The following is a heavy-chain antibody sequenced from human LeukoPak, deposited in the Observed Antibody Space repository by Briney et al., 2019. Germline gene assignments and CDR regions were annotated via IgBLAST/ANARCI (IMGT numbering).Heavy chain of an antibody. CDR1: GFTFSSYA. D-gene: IGHD3-22*01. J-gene: IGHJ4*02. V-gene: IGHV3-23*01. Sequence: GGSLRLSCAASGFTFSSYAMSWVRQAPGKGLEWVSAISGSGGSTYYADSVKGRFTISRDNSKNTLYLQMNSLRAEDTAVYYCAKGDTYYYDSSGYTYWGQGTLVTVSS. CDR3: AKGDTYYYDSSGYTY. CDR2: ISGSGGST.